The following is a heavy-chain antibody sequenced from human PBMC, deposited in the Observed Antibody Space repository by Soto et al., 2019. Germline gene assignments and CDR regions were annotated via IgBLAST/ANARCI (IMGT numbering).Heavy chain of an antibody. D-gene: IGHD3-9*01. CDR3: ASDSLYAILPGSYGGWLDP. CDR1: GYTFTSYY. Sequence: ASVKVSCKASGYTFTSYYMHWVRQAPGQGLEWMGIINPSCGSTSYAQKFQGRVTMTRDTSTSTAYMELSSLRSDDTAVYYCASDSLYAILPGSYGGWLDPWGQGPLVTVSS. CDR2: INPSCGST. V-gene: IGHV1-46*01. J-gene: IGHJ5*02.